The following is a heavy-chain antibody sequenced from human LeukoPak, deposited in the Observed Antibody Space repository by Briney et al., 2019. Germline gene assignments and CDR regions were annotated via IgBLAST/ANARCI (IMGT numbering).Heavy chain of an antibody. Sequence: WVRQPPGKGLEWIGYIYYSGSTYYNPSLKSRVTISVDTSKNQFSLKLSSVTAADTAVYYCARTPRFYYYGSGSYFAYYYYGMDVWGQGTTVTVSS. J-gene: IGHJ6*02. CDR2: IYYSGST. CDR3: ARTPRFYYYGSGSYFAYYYYGMDV. D-gene: IGHD3-10*01. V-gene: IGHV4-30-4*08.